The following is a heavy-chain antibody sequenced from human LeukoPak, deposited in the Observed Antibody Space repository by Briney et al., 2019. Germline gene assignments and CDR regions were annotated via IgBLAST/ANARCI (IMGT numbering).Heavy chain of an antibody. V-gene: IGHV4-59*01. Sequence: SETLSLTCTVSGGSISSYYWSWVRQPPGKGLEWIGYIYYSGSTNYNPSLKSRVTISVDTSKNQFSLKLSSVTAADTAVYYCATTLHRLGGYYFDYWGQGTLVTVSS. CDR3: ATTLHRLGGYYFDY. J-gene: IGHJ4*02. D-gene: IGHD3-16*01. CDR1: GGSISSYY. CDR2: IYYSGST.